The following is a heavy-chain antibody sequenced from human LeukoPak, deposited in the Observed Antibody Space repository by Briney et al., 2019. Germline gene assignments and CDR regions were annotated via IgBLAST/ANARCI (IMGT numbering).Heavy chain of an antibody. D-gene: IGHD5-12*01. V-gene: IGHV1-18*01. Sequence: ASVKVSCKASGYTFSTYGLNWVRQAPGHGLEWLGWISPYNGDTNYAQSLQGRVTMTRDTSTSTASMELRSLRSEDTAVYYCARAPKWQGYYYYMDVWGKGTTVTVSS. CDR1: GYTFSTYG. J-gene: IGHJ6*03. CDR2: ISPYNGDT. CDR3: ARAPKWQGYYYYMDV.